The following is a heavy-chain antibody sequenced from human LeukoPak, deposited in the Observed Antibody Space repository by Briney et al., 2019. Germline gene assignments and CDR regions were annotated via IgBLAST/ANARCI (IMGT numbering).Heavy chain of an antibody. CDR2: ISSSSSYI. D-gene: IGHD6-19*01. CDR3: ARDRTLYSSGWWKTDY. CDR1: GYSISSGF. V-gene: IGHV3-21*01. Sequence: TSETLSLTCAVSGYSISSGFHWGWIRPPPGKGLEWVSSISSSSSYIYYADSVKGRFTISRDNAKNSLYLQMNSLRAEDTAVYYCARDRTLYSSGWWKTDYWGQGTLVTVSS. J-gene: IGHJ4*02.